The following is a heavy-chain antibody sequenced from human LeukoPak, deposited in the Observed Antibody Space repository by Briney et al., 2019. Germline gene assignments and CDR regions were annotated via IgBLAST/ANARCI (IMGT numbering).Heavy chain of an antibody. CDR3: AIWDSGFDY. V-gene: IGHV1-3*01. Sequence: PGASVKVSCKASGYTFTTYIMHWVRQAPGQRLEWMGWINAGNGNTRYSQKFQGRVTITRDTFASTAYTELSSLRSEDTAVYYCAIWDSGFDYWGQGTLVTVSS. CDR2: INAGNGNT. D-gene: IGHD1-26*01. CDR1: GYTFTTYI. J-gene: IGHJ4*02.